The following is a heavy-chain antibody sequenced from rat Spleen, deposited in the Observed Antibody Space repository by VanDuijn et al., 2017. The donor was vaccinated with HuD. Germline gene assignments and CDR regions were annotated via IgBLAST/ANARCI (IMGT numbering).Heavy chain of an antibody. CDR2: IIYDSSRT. CDR1: GFTFSAYN. J-gene: IGHJ3*01. Sequence: EVQLVESGGGLVQPGKSLKLSCAASGFTFSAYNMAWVRQAPKKGLEWVAAIIYDSSRTYYRDSVKGRFTISRDNAKNTLYLQMDSLRSEDTATYYCATGPRILRLDWFAYWGQGTLVTVSS. D-gene: IGHD1-6*01. CDR3: ATGPRILRLDWFAY. V-gene: IGHV5S10*01.